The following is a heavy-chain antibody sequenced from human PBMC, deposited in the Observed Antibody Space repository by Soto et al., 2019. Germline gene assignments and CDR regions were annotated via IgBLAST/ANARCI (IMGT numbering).Heavy chain of an antibody. CDR3: ARERIVGATTPYYYYYGMDG. J-gene: IGHJ6*02. V-gene: IGHV5-10-1*01. CDR1: GYSFTSYW. Sequence: PGASLKISCKGSGYSFTSYWISWVRQMPGKGLEWMGRIDPSDSYTNYSPSFQGHVTISADKSISTAYLQWSSLKASDTAMYYCARERIVGATTPYYYYYGMDGWGQGTTVTVSS. D-gene: IGHD1-26*01. CDR2: IDPSDSYT.